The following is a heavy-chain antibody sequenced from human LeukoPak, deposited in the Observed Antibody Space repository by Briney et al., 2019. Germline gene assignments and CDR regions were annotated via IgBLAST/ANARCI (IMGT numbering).Heavy chain of an antibody. V-gene: IGHV3-23*01. CDR2: ISGSGGST. Sequence: GGSLRLSCAASGFTFDDYAMHWVRQAPGKGLEWVSGISGSGGSTYYADSVKGRFTISRDNSKNTLYLQMNSLRAEDTAVYYCAKAIAAGYFDYWGQGTLVTVSS. D-gene: IGHD6-13*01. CDR3: AKAIAAGYFDY. J-gene: IGHJ4*02. CDR1: GFTFDDYA.